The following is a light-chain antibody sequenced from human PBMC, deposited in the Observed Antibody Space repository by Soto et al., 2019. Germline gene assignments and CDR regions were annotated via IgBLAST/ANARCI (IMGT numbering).Light chain of an antibody. Sequence: EIVLTQSPGTLSLSPGERATLSCRASQSVSSSYLAWYQQKPGQAPRLLIYGASSRATGIPDRFSGSGSGTDVTLTISRLEPEDFVVYYCQEYGSSRTFGQGTKVEIK. CDR1: QSVSSSY. CDR2: GAS. J-gene: IGKJ1*01. CDR3: QEYGSSRT. V-gene: IGKV3-20*01.